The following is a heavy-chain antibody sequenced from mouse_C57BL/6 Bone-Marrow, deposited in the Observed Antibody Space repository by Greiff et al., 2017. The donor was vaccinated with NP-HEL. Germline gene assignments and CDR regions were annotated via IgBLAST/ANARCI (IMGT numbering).Heavy chain of an antibody. CDR2: INPSRGYT. CDR1: GYTFTSYT. CDR3: ARSLLQGY. Sequence: QVQLKESGAELARPGASVKMSCKASGYTFTSYTMHWVKQRPGQGLEWIGYINPSRGYTKYNQQFKDKATLTADKSSSTAYMQLSSLTSEDSAVYYCARSLLQGYWGQGTTLTVSS. V-gene: IGHV1-4*01. J-gene: IGHJ2*01. D-gene: IGHD2-3*01.